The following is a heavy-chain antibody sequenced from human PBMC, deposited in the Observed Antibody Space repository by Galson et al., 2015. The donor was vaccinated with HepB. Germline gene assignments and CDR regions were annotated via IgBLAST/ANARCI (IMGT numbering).Heavy chain of an antibody. CDR3: ARAHETGGGMDV. D-gene: IGHD2-8*02. J-gene: IGHJ6*04. V-gene: IGHV3-53*01. CDR2: IYSGGST. Sequence: SLRLSCAASGFTVSSNYMSWVRQAPGKGLEWVSVIYSGGSTYCADSVKGRFTISRDNSKNTLYLQMNSLRAEDTAVYYCARAHETGGGMDVWGKGTTVTVSS. CDR1: GFTVSSNY.